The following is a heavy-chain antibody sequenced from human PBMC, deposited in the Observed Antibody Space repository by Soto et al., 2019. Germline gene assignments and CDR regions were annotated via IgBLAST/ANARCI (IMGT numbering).Heavy chain of an antibody. V-gene: IGHV1-69*13. Sequence: GASVKVSCKASGGTFSSYAISWVRQAPGQGLEWMGGIIPIFGTANYAQKFQGRVTITADESTSTAYMELSSLRSEDTAVYYCARAPMASIIVVDSLAFDIWGQGTMVTVSS. CDR1: GGTFSSYA. J-gene: IGHJ3*02. CDR3: ARAPMASIIVVDSLAFDI. CDR2: IIPIFGTA. D-gene: IGHD3-22*01.